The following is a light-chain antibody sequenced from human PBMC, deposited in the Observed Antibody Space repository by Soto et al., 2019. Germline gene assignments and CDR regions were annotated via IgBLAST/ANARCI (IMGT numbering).Light chain of an antibody. Sequence: QSVLTQSPSVSGAPGQRVTISCTGSSSNIGAGYDVHWYQQLPGTAPKLLIFANINRPSGVPDRFFGSKSGTSASLAITGLRAEDEADYYCQSYDSSLSGDVFGTGTKLTVL. J-gene: IGLJ1*01. CDR3: QSYDSSLSGDV. V-gene: IGLV1-40*01. CDR2: ANI. CDR1: SSNIGAGYD.